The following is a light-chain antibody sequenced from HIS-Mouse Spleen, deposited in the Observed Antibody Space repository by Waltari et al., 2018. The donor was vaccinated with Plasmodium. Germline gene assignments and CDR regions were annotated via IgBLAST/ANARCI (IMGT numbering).Light chain of an antibody. CDR1: ALPKKY. Sequence: SYELTQPPSVSVSPGQTARITCSGDALPKKYAYWYQQKSGQAPVLVIYEDSKRPSGIPGRLSGSGSGTRATWTISGAQVEDEADYYCYSTDSSGNHRVFGGGTKLTVL. CDR3: YSTDSSGNHRV. CDR2: EDS. V-gene: IGLV3-10*01. J-gene: IGLJ3*02.